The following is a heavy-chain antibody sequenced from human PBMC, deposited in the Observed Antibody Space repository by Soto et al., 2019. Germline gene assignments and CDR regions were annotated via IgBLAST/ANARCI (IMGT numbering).Heavy chain of an antibody. D-gene: IGHD3-9*01. CDR2: ISGSGGST. CDR3: AKGPNILTGWLRWRNFFDY. Sequence: GGSLRLSCAASGFTFSSYAMSWVRQAPGKGLEWVSAISGSGGSTYYADSVKGRFTISRDNSKNTLYLQMNSLRAEDTAVYYCAKGPNILTGWLRWRNFFDYWGQGTLVTVSS. J-gene: IGHJ4*02. CDR1: GFTFSSYA. V-gene: IGHV3-23*01.